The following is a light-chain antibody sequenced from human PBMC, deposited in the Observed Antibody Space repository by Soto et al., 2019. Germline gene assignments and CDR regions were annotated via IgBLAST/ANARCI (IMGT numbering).Light chain of an antibody. Sequence: TRSCRASQSVSSNLAWYQQKPGQAHRLLIYGASTRATGIPARFSGSGSGTEFTLTISSLQSEDFAVYYCQQYTKSPGPFGQGTKVDIK. CDR3: QQYTKSPGP. J-gene: IGKJ1*01. V-gene: IGKV3-15*01. CDR2: GAS. CDR1: QSVSSN.